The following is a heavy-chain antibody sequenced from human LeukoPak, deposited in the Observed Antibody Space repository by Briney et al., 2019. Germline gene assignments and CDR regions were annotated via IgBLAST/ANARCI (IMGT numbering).Heavy chain of an antibody. CDR1: GYTFTGYY. D-gene: IGHD3-22*01. J-gene: IGHJ4*02. CDR2: INPNTGGT. V-gene: IGHV1-2*02. Sequence: ASVKVSSKASGYTFTGYYMHWGRQAPGQGLEWMGWINPNTGGTNYAQKFQGRVTMTRDTSISTAYMELSRLRSDDTAVYYCARDRPPYDSSGYPSDYWGQGTLVTVSS. CDR3: ARDRPPYDSSGYPSDY.